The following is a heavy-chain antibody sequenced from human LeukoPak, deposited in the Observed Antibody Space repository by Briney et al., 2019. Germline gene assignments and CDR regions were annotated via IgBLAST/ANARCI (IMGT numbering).Heavy chain of an antibody. J-gene: IGHJ6*02. V-gene: IGHV3-7*03. CDR1: GFTVSSNY. Sequence: PGGSLRLSCAVSGFTVSSNYMSWVRQAPGKGLEWVANIKQDGSEKYYVDFVKGRFTISRDNAKNSLYLQMNSLRAEDTAVYYCARDRYYGSGSTYYYYGMDVWGQGTTVTVSS. D-gene: IGHD3-10*01. CDR3: ARDRYYGSGSTYYYYGMDV. CDR2: IKQDGSEK.